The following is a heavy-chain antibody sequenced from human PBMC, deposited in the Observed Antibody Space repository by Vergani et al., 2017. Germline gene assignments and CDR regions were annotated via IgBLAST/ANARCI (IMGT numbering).Heavy chain of an antibody. J-gene: IGHJ5*01. CDR3: GVILVPSPRPDNLVDS. CDR1: GYSISRGFY. V-gene: IGHV4-38-2*02. CDR2: MFHTGEA. D-gene: IGHD3-10*01. Sequence: QIQLQESGPGLVKPSETLSLTCSVSGYSISRGFYWAWIRQTPEKGLEWVGGMFHTGEASNSPSLQSRVAFSMDTSKNQFSLQLTSVTAADTAFYFCGVILVPSPRPDNLVDSWGRGTLVTVSS.